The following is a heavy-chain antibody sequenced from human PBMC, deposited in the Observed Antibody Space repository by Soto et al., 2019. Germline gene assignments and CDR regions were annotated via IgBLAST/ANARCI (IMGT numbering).Heavy chain of an antibody. J-gene: IGHJ6*02. V-gene: IGHV1-18*01. CDR1: GYTFTSYG. CDR2: ISAYNGNT. D-gene: IGHD3-16*02. Sequence: ASVKVSCKASGYTFTSYGIIWVRQAPGQGLEWMGWISAYNGNTNYAQKLQGRVTMTTDTSTNTAYMELSSLRSEDTAVYYCATSIMITFGGVIVNGMDVWGQGTTVTVSS. CDR3: ATSIMITFGGVIVNGMDV.